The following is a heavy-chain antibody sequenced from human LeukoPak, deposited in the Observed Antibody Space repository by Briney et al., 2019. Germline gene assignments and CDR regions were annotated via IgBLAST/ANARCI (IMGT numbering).Heavy chain of an antibody. V-gene: IGHV4-4*07. D-gene: IGHD3-10*01. CDR2: IYVSGNT. CDR1: GGSISSYH. CDR3: ARDQGGRQGVSDRYYYYYMDV. Sequence: PSETLSLTCTVSGGSISSYHWSWIRQPAGKGLEWIGRIYVSGNTNYNPSLKSRVTMSVDTSKNQFSLKLSSVTAADTAVYYCARDQGGRQGVSDRYYYYYMDVWGKGTTVTVSS. J-gene: IGHJ6*03.